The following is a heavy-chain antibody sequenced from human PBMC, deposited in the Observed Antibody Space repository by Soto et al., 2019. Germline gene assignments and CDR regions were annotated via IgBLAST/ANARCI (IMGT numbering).Heavy chain of an antibody. CDR3: ARRKVYCSSTSCYSHGMDV. CDR2: INAGNGNT. D-gene: IGHD2-2*02. CDR1: GYTFTSYA. V-gene: IGHV1-3*01. Sequence: ASVKVSCKASGYTFTSYAMHWVRQAPGQRLEWMGWINAGNGNTKYSQKFQGRVTITRDTSASTAYMELSSLRSEDTAVYYCARRKVYCSSTSCYSHGMDVWGQGTTVTVSS. J-gene: IGHJ6*02.